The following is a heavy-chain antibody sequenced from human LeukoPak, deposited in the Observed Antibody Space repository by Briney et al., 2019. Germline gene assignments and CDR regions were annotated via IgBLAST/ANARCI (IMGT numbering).Heavy chain of an antibody. J-gene: IGHJ5*02. Sequence: GGSLRLSCATSGFTFSSYPMSWVRQPPGKGLEWVSAITGRGDSTSYADSVKGRFTISRDNSKNTLYLQMNSLRAEDTAVYYCARDEEGTLDPWGQGTLVTVSS. CDR1: GFTFSSYP. CDR2: ITGRGDST. CDR3: ARDEEGTLDP. D-gene: IGHD3-10*01. V-gene: IGHV3-23*01.